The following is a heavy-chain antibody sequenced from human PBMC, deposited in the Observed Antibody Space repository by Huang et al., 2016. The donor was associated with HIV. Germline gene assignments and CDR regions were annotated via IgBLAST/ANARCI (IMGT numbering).Heavy chain of an antibody. V-gene: IGHV3-7*03. J-gene: IGHJ6*02. CDR2: IRQDESEK. D-gene: IGHD1-7*01. CDR1: TFTFGAYW. CDR3: ATKTGAMDI. Sequence: VESGGRLVQPGGSIRLSCVGSTFTFGAYWMSWVSQTPGKGLEGVANIRQDESEKYYVDSVKGRFNISRDKAKKVLFLEMNNVTVEDTATYYCATKTGAMDIWGQGTTVTVS.